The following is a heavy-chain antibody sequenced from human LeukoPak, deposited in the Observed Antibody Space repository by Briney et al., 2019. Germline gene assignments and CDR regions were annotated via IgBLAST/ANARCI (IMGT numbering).Heavy chain of an antibody. CDR1: GYTFTSYA. Sequence: VASVKVSCKASGYTFTSYAMHWVRQAHGQRLEWMGWINAGNGNTKYSQKFQGRVTITRDTSASTAYMVLSSLRSEDTAVYYCARDEARITIFGVAGYFDYWGQGTLVTVSS. CDR3: ARDEARITIFGVAGYFDY. J-gene: IGHJ4*02. CDR2: INAGNGNT. V-gene: IGHV1-3*01. D-gene: IGHD3-3*01.